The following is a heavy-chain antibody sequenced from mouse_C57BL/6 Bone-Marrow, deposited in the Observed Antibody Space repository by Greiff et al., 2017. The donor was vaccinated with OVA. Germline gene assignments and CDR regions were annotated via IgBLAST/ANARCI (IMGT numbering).Heavy chain of an antibody. J-gene: IGHJ1*03. D-gene: IGHD1-1*01. Sequence: QVQLKQPGAELVKPGASVKLSCKASGYTFTSYWMHWVKQRPGQGLEWIGMIHPNSGSTNYNEKFKSKATLTVDKSSSTAYMQLSSLTSEDSAVYYCARWIYYYGSSYWYFDVWGTGTTVTVSS. CDR3: ARWIYYYGSSYWYFDV. V-gene: IGHV1-64*01. CDR1: GYTFTSYW. CDR2: IHPNSGST.